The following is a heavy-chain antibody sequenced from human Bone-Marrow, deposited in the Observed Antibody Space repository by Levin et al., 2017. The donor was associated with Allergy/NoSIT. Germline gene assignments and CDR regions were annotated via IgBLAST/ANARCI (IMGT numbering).Heavy chain of an antibody. CDR2: IFYSGST. CDR3: ARSVAGEFDY. CDR1: GGSISGYY. J-gene: IGHJ4*02. V-gene: IGHV4-59*01. Sequence: SQTLSLTCTVSGGSISGYYWSWVRQPPGKGLEWVGHIFYSGSTNYNPSLTSRVTISINTSKNQFSLNLTSVTAADTAFYYCARSVAGEFDYWGQGTLVTVSS. D-gene: IGHD3-10*01.